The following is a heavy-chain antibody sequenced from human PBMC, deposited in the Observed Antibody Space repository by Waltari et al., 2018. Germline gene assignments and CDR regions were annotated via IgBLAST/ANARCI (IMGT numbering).Heavy chain of an antibody. CDR1: GYTLPAYY. Sequence: QVQLVQSGAEVKEPGASVKVSCKTSGYTLPAYYLHWVRQAPGQGLEWMAWINANTGDSKSAQTFQGRVTVTRDTSITTAYLELSGLRSVDTALYYCARETLPGNKIIDYWGQGTLVTVSS. V-gene: IGHV1-2*02. D-gene: IGHD1-1*01. CDR3: ARETLPGNKIIDY. J-gene: IGHJ4*02. CDR2: INANTGDS.